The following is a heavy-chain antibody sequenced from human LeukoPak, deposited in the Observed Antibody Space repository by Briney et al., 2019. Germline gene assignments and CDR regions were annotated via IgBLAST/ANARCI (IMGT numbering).Heavy chain of an antibody. CDR3: AKVFVSGYYVSYFDY. V-gene: IGHV3-23*01. CDR1: GFTFRSKA. CDR2: ISGSGGST. D-gene: IGHD3-3*01. J-gene: IGHJ4*02. Sequence: PGGSLGPPGAPPGFTFRSKAMSGVGQAPGKGRGWVSAISGSGGSTYYADSVKGRFTISRDNSKNTLYLQMNSLRAEDTAVYYCAKVFVSGYYVSYFDYWGQGTLVTVSS.